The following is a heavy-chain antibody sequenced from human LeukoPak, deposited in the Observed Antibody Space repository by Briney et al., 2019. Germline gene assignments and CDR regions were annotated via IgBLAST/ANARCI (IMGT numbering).Heavy chain of an antibody. Sequence: PGGSLRLSCAASGFIFSSHAMSWVRQAPGKGLEWVSSVSLSGGSTYYADSVKDWFTISRDNSKDTLYLQMNGLRAEDMAIYYCAKSKVVGDTRRGLFDCWGQGTLVTVSS. D-gene: IGHD1-26*01. V-gene: IGHV3-23*01. CDR1: GFIFSSHA. CDR2: VSLSGGST. J-gene: IGHJ4*02. CDR3: AKSKVVGDTRRGLFDC.